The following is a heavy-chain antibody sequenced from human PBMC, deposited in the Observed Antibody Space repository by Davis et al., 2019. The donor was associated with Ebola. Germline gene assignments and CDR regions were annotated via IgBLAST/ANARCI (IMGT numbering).Heavy chain of an antibody. CDR3: ARVLPVAGTKFDP. D-gene: IGHD6-19*01. V-gene: IGHV4-4*07. CDR2: IFSTGTA. J-gene: IGHJ5*02. CDR1: GGSISNYY. Sequence: PSETLSLTCTVSGGSISNYYWSWFRQPAGKPLEWLGRIFSTGTANYNPSLKSRVTMSVDTSKNQFSLRLTSVTAADTAVYYCARVLPVAGTKFDPWGQGILVTVSS.